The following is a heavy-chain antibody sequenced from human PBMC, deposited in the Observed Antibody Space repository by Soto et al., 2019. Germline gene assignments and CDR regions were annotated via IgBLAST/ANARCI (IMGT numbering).Heavy chain of an antibody. CDR1: GGSISSYH. CDR3: ANLDMITFGGVIGPNDEFDI. CDR2: TSNSAPT. Sequence: SETLSLTCTVSGGSISSYHWSWIRQSPWKGLEWIGYTSNSAPTIYNPSLKSRVTISADTSKNQFSLRLSSVTAADTAVYYCANLDMITFGGVIGPNDEFDIWGPGIMVTVSS. J-gene: IGHJ3*02. D-gene: IGHD3-16*02. V-gene: IGHV4-59*08.